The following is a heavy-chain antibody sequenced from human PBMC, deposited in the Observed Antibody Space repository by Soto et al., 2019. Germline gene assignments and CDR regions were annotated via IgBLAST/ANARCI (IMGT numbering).Heavy chain of an antibody. D-gene: IGHD4-4*01. V-gene: IGHV3-15*01. Sequence: PGGPLRLSLAASVFPLGNACISWVRHAPGKELEWVGRIKSKTDGGTTDYAAPVKGRFTISRDDSKNTLYLQMNNLRAEDTAVYYCARDPRTTVTTTLGWFDPWGQGTLVPVSS. CDR3: ARDPRTTVTTTLGWFDP. J-gene: IGHJ5*02. CDR1: VFPLGNAC. CDR2: IKSKTDGGTT.